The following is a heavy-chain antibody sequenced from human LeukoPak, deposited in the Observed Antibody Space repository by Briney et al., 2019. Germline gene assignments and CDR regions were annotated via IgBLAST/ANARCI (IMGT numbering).Heavy chain of an antibody. J-gene: IGHJ5*02. CDR2: IYYSGST. CDR3: ARGRSASWFDP. Sequence: SETLSLTCTVSGGSISSSSYYWGWIRQPPGKGLEWIGNIYYSGSTNYNPSLKSRVTISVDTSKNQFSLKLSSVTAADTAVYYCARGRSASWFDPWGQGTLVTVSS. V-gene: IGHV4-39*07. CDR1: GGSISSSSYY.